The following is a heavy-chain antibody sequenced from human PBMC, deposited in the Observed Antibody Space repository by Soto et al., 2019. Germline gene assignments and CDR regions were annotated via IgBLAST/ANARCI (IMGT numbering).Heavy chain of an antibody. J-gene: IGHJ3*02. CDR1: DGSVSSGSYY. CDR2: IYYSGST. V-gene: IGHV4-61*01. CDR3: ARYRGDPTLAFES. D-gene: IGHD2-21*01. Sequence: ASETLSLTCTVSDGSVSSGSYYWNWIRQPPGKGLEWIGSIYYSGSTHYNPSLQSRVTISVDTSRNQFSLRLSSVTAADTAIYYGARYRGDPTLAFESWGQGTMVTVSS.